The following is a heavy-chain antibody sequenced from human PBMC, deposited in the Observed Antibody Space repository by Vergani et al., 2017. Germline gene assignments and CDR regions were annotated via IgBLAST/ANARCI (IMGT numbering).Heavy chain of an antibody. Sequence: QVQLQESGSGLVKPSQTLSLTCTLSGDAISRDTYSWNWVRQPPGKPLEWIGSVYYSGTTYYNPSLGGRVTMSIDKSKNHFSLTLTSVTAADSAFYFCARGQTGYSRDWSTYFFYMDVWGKGTTVTVSS. V-gene: IGHV4-30-2*01. CDR3: ARGQTGYSRDWSTYFFYMDV. CDR2: VYYSGTT. D-gene: IGHD3/OR15-3a*01. CDR1: GDAISRDTYS. J-gene: IGHJ6*03.